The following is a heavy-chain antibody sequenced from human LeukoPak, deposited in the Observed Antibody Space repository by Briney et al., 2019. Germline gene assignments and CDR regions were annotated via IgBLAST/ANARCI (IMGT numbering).Heavy chain of an antibody. V-gene: IGHV1-46*01. CDR2: ISPSGGST. CDR3: ARDNSVRDEAWWFNP. D-gene: IGHD5-24*01. J-gene: IGHJ5*02. Sequence: GASVKVSCKASGYTFTSYGISWVRQAPGQGREWMGVISPSGGSTTYAQKFQGRVTLTRDMSTSTDYLELSSLRSEDTAVYYCARDNSVRDEAWWFNPWGQGTLVNVSS. CDR1: GYTFTSYG.